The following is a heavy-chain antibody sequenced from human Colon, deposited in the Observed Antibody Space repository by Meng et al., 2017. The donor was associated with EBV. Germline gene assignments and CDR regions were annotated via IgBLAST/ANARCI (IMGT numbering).Heavy chain of an antibody. CDR1: GGSINSGDYY. CDR3: ARNYYFDY. Sequence: QGRLKVSGPGLVKPSQTLSLTCTVSGGSINSGDYYWSWIRQPPGKGLEWIGYIYYTGSTYYNPSLKSRVTISMDTSKNQFSLRLSSVTAADTVVYYCARNYYFDYWGQGTLVTVSS. V-gene: IGHV4-30-4*01. J-gene: IGHJ4*02. CDR2: IYYTGST.